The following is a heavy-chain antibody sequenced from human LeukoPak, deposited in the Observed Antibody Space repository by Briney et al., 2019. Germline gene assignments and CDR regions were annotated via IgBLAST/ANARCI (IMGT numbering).Heavy chain of an antibody. CDR1: GFTFTSSA. V-gene: IGHV1-58*02. CDR2: IVVGSGNT. J-gene: IGHJ6*02. CDR3: AADGGYEVVTAIPEAVYYGMDV. D-gene: IGHD2-21*02. Sequence: RASVKLSCKASGFTFTSSAMQWLRQARGQRLEWIGWIVVGSGNTNYAKKYQERVTITRDMSTSTAYMELSSLRAKDTAVYYCAADGGYEVVTAIPEAVYYGMDVWGQGTTVTVSS.